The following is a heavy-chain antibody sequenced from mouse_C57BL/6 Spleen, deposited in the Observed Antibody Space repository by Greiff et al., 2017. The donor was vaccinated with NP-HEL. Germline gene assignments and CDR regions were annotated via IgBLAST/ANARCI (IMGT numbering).Heavy chain of an antibody. CDR3: AKEAGYYVNY. CDR1: GFTFSDYG. V-gene: IGHV5-17*01. D-gene: IGHD2-3*01. Sequence: EVKVEESGGGLVKPGGSLKLSCAASGFTFSDYGMHWVRQAPEKGLEWVAYISSGSSTIYYADTVKGRFTISRDNAKNTLFLQMTSLRSEDTAMYYCAKEAGYYVNYWGQGTTLTVSS. J-gene: IGHJ2*01. CDR2: ISSGSSTI.